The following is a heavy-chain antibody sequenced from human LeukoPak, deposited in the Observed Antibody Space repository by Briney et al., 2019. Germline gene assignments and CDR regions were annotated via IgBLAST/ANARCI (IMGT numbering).Heavy chain of an antibody. D-gene: IGHD6-19*01. Sequence: PGRSLRLSCAASGFTFDDYAMHWVRQAPGKGLEWVSGISWNSGSIGYADSVKGRFTISRDNAKNSLYPQMNSLRAEDMALYYCAKDKWAVAGYFDYWGQGTLVTVSS. CDR3: AKDKWAVAGYFDY. J-gene: IGHJ4*02. V-gene: IGHV3-9*03. CDR2: ISWNSGSI. CDR1: GFTFDDYA.